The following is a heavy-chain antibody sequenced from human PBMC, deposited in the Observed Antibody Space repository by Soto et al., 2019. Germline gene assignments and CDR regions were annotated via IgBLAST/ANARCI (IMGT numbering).Heavy chain of an antibody. D-gene: IGHD3-22*01. CDR3: ARMDGGFITLDY. V-gene: IGHV2-26*01. CDR2: IFSNDEK. CDR1: GFSLSNARMG. Sequence: QVTLKESGPVLVKPTETLTLTCTVSGFSLSNARMGVSWIRQPPGKALEWLAHIFSNDEKSYSTSLKSRLTISKDTSKSQVVLTMTNMDPVDTATYCCARMDGGFITLDYWGQGTLVTVSS. J-gene: IGHJ4*02.